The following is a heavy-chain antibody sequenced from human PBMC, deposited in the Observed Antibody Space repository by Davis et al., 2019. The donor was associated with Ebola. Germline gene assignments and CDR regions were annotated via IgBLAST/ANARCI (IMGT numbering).Heavy chain of an antibody. CDR1: GFTFSGSA. Sequence: GESLKISCAASGFTFSGSAMHWVRQASGKGLEWVGRIRSKANSYATAYAASVKGRFTISRDDSKNTAYLQMNSLKPEDTAVYYCTGTAMGRIDYWGQGTLVTVSS. CDR3: TGTAMGRIDY. J-gene: IGHJ4*02. V-gene: IGHV3-73*01. D-gene: IGHD5-18*01. CDR2: IRSKANSYAT.